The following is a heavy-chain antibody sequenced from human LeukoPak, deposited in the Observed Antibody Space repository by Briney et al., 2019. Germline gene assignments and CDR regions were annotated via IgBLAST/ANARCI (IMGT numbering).Heavy chain of an antibody. CDR3: ARVLTYYDFWSGSLGEYYYGMDV. D-gene: IGHD3-3*01. Sequence: GGSRRLSCAASGFTLSSYSMNWVRQAPGKGREWVSYIGSSSSTIYYADSVKGRFTISRDNAKNSLYLQMNSLRAEDTAVYYCARVLTYYDFWSGSLGEYYYGMDVWGQGTTVTVSS. J-gene: IGHJ6*02. CDR1: GFTLSSYS. V-gene: IGHV3-48*01. CDR2: IGSSSSTI.